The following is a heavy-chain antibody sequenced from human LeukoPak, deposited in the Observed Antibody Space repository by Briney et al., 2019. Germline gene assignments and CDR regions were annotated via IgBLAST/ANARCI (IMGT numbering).Heavy chain of an antibody. D-gene: IGHD3-16*02. CDR1: GDSISSGSHY. CDR2: MYTSGST. CDR3: ARVCTYYDYVWGSYPGDYFDY. J-gene: IGHJ4*02. Sequence: SETLSLTCTVSGDSISSGSHYWSWIRQPAGKGLEWIGRMYTSGSTYYNPSLKSRVTISVDTSKNQFSLKLSSVTAADTAVYYCARVCTYYDYVWGSYPGDYFDYWGQGTLVTVSS. V-gene: IGHV4-61*02.